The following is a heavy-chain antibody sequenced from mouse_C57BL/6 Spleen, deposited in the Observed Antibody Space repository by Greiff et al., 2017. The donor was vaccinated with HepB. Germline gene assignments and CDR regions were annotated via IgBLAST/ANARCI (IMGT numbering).Heavy chain of an antibody. CDR3: ARDGYYGGDAMDY. V-gene: IGHV1-82*01. CDR2: IYPGDGDT. J-gene: IGHJ4*01. Sequence: QVQLQQSGPELVKPGASVKISCKASGYAFSSSWMNWVKQRPGKGLEWIGRIYPGDGDTNYNGKFKGKATLTADKSSSTAYMQLSSLTSEDSAVYCCARDGYYGGDAMDYWGQGTSVTVSS. D-gene: IGHD2-3*01. CDR1: GYAFSSSW.